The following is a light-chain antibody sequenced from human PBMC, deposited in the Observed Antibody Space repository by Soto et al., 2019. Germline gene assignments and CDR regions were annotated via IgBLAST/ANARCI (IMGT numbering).Light chain of an antibody. CDR1: QSVLYSSNNKNY. V-gene: IGKV4-1*01. CDR3: QQYYTTPLT. Sequence: DILMTQSPDSLAVSLGERATINCKSSQSVLYSSNNKNYLAWYQQTPGQPPKLLIYWASTRESGVPDRFSGSGSGTDFTLTISSLQAEDVAVYYCQQYYTTPLTFGGGTKVDIK. J-gene: IGKJ4*01. CDR2: WAS.